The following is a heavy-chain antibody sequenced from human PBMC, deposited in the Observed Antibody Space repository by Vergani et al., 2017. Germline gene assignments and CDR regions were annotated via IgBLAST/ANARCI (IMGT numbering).Heavy chain of an antibody. V-gene: IGHV3-33*01. D-gene: IGHD2-21*01. J-gene: IGHJ6*03. CDR3: VREGSYCGSINCCNPSYVYYYHMGV. CDR1: GFTFSTYA. Sequence: QVQLVETGVGVVQPGRSLRLSCTSSGFTFSTYAMHWVRQAPGKGLEWVAIIYYDGSKKYYADSVKGRFTISRDKSRNTLDLLMSSLRAEDTAIYYCVREGSYCGSINCCNPSYVYYYHMGVWGEGTTVTVSS. CDR2: IYYDGSKK.